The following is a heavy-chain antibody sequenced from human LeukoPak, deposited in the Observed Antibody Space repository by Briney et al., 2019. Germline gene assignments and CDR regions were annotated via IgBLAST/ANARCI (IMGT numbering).Heavy chain of an antibody. CDR1: GFTVSSNC. CDR2: IYSGGIT. D-gene: IGHD6-13*01. Sequence: GGSLRLSCAASGFTVSSNCMSWVRQAPGKGLEWVSVIYSGGITYYADSVKGRFTISRDNSKNTLYLEMNSLRAEDTAVYYCARATAGTVMAVDYWGQGTLVTVSS. V-gene: IGHV3-53*01. CDR3: ARATAGTVMAVDY. J-gene: IGHJ4*02.